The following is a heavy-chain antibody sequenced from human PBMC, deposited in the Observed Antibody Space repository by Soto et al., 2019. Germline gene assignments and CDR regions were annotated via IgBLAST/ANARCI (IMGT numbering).Heavy chain of an antibody. CDR2: IIPIFGTA. D-gene: IGHD3-3*01. V-gene: IGHV1-69*13. J-gene: IGHJ4*02. CDR1: GGTFSSYA. Sequence: SVKVSCKASGGTFSSYATSWVRQAPGQGLEWMGGIIPIFGTANYAQKFQGRVTITADESTSTAYMELSSLRSEDTAVYYCARDQHYDFWSGYLDYWGQGTLVTVS. CDR3: ARDQHYDFWSGYLDY.